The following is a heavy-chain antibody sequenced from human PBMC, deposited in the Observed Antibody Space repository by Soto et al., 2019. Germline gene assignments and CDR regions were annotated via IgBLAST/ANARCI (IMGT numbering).Heavy chain of an antibody. CDR2: IWYDGSKK. D-gene: IGHD4-17*01. J-gene: IGHJ3*02. CDR1: GFTFSGFG. V-gene: IGHV3-33*01. CDR3: ARGRGGSYGGNSAHFDI. Sequence: QVQLVESGGGVVQPGTSLRLSCEASGFTFSGFGMHWVRQAPCKGLGWVAVIWYDGSKKYYADCVKGRFTISRDNSKNALYLQMNSLRAEDTAVYYCARGRGGSYGGNSAHFDIWGQGTLVTVSS.